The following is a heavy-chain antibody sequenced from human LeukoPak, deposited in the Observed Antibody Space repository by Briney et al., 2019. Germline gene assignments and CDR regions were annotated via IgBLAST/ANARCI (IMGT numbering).Heavy chain of an antibody. CDR1: GFTFSSYW. CDR3: ARDIYDSSGCYGYYFDY. V-gene: IGHV3-7*01. Sequence: TGGSLRLSCAASGFTFSSYWMSWVRQAPGKGLEWVANIKQDGSEKYYVDSVKGRFTISRDNAKNSLYLQMNSLRAEDTAVYYCARDIYDSSGCYGYYFDYWGQGTLVTVSS. CDR2: IKQDGSEK. D-gene: IGHD3-22*01. J-gene: IGHJ4*02.